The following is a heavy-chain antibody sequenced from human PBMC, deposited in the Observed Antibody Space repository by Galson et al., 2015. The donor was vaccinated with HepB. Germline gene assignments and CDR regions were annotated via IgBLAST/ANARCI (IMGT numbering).Heavy chain of an antibody. V-gene: IGHV3-11*06. CDR2: IRSSYTYT. D-gene: IGHD5-24*01. CDR1: GFTFSDYY. Sequence: SLRLSCAASGFTFSDYYMSWVRQAPGKGLEWVSYIRSSYTYTNYADSVKGRFTISRDNAKNSLYLQMDSLRVEDTAVYYCASLADGAEYFQHWGQGTLVTVSS. CDR3: ASLADGAEYFQH. J-gene: IGHJ1*01.